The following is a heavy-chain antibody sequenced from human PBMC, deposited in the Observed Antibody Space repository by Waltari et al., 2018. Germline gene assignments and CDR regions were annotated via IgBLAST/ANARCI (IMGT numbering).Heavy chain of an antibody. D-gene: IGHD3-22*01. Sequence: EVQLAESGGGLVQPGGSLRLSCAASGFTFRNYYMYWVRQAPGKGLVWVSRISGDGTITSYADSVRGRFTISRDNAKNTLFLQMNSLSAEDTAVYYCVVIATPGWGQGTLVTVSS. J-gene: IGHJ4*02. V-gene: IGHV3-74*01. CDR2: ISGDGTIT. CDR3: VVIATPG. CDR1: GFTFRNYY.